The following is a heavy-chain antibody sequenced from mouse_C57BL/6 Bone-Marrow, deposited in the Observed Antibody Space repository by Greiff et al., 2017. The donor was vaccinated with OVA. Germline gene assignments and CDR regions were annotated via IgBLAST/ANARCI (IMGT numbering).Heavy chain of an antibody. Sequence: VQLQQPGTELVKPGASVKLSCKASGYTFTSYWMHWVKQRPGQGLEWIGNINPSNGGTNYNEKFKSKATLTVDKSSSTAYMQLSSLTSEDSAVYYCARYLTDLLWLRREAYWGQGTLVTVSA. CDR1: GYTFTSYW. CDR2: INPSNGGT. V-gene: IGHV1-53*01. CDR3: ARYLTDLLWLRREAY. D-gene: IGHD2-2*01. J-gene: IGHJ3*01.